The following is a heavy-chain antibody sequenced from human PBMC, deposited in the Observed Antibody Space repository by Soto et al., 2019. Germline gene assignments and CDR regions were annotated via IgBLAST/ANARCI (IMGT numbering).Heavy chain of an antibody. CDR3: ARSLPGTGDAFDI. D-gene: IGHD3-10*01. J-gene: IGHJ3*02. CDR2: ISYDGSNK. Sequence: GGSLRLSCAASGFTFSSYAMHWVRQAPGKGLEWVVVISYDGSNKYYADSVKGRFTISRDNSKNTLYLQMNSLRAEDTAVYYCARSLPGTGDAFDIWGQGTMVTVSS. CDR1: GFTFSSYA. V-gene: IGHV3-30*04.